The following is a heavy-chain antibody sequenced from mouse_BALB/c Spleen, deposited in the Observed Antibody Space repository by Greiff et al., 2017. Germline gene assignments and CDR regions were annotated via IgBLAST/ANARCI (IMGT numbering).Heavy chain of an antibody. J-gene: IGHJ4*01. CDR3: AREYGNYHAMDY. D-gene: IGHD2-10*02. CDR1: GFSLTSYG. V-gene: IGHV2-9*02. CDR2: IWAGGST. Sequence: VQLQESGPGLVAPSQSLSITCNASGFSLTSYGVHWVRQPPGKGLEWLGVIWAGGSTNYTSALMARLSISKDNSKSQVFVKMNSLQTDDTAMYYCAREYGNYHAMDYWGQGTSVTVSS.